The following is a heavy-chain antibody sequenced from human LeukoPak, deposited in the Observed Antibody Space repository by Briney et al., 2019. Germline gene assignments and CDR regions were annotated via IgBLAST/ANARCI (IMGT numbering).Heavy chain of an antibody. V-gene: IGHV4-59*01. CDR2: VYYSGST. CDR3: ARSLEYCSSTGCYWGDFDY. Sequence: SETLSLTCTASGGSISRYYWSWIRQPSGKGLEWIGYVYYSGSTKYNPSLKSRVTISVDTSKNQISLRLSSVTAADTAVYYCARSLEYCSSTGCYWGDFDYWGQGTLVTVSS. J-gene: IGHJ4*02. D-gene: IGHD2-2*01. CDR1: GGSISRYY.